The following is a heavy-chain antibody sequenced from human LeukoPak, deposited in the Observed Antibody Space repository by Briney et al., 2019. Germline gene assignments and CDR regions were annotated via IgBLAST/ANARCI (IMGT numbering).Heavy chain of an antibody. D-gene: IGHD5-12*01. Sequence: SETLSLTCTVSGGSISNKYWSWIRQPPGKGLEWIGYIYYSGSTNYNPSLKSRVTILVDTSKNQFSLKLSSVAAADTAMYYCARVSGYDWESFYDYWGQGSLVTVSS. CDR1: GGSISNKY. J-gene: IGHJ4*02. CDR3: ARVSGYDWESFYDY. V-gene: IGHV4-59*01. CDR2: IYYSGST.